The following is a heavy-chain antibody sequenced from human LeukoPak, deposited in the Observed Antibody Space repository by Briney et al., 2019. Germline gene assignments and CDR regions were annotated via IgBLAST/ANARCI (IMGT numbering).Heavy chain of an antibody. J-gene: IGHJ5*02. CDR2: INHSGST. CDR1: GGSFSGYY. CDR3: ARGRLPAAIDP. V-gene: IGHV4-34*01. D-gene: IGHD2-2*01. Sequence: PSETLSLTCAVYGGSFSGYYWSWIRQPPGKGLEWIGEINHSGSTNYNPSLKSRVTISVDTSKNQFSLKLSSVTAADTAVYYCARGRLPAAIDPRGQGTLVTVSS.